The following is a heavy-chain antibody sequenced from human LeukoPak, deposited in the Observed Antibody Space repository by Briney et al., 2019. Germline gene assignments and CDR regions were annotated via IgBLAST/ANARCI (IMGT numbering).Heavy chain of an antibody. CDR2: ISDDGSSQ. V-gene: IGHV3-30-3*01. CDR3: VKDRTGTYTLDY. J-gene: IGHJ4*02. Sequence: HPGGSLRLSCAATGFTFSNYAIHWGPQAPGRGREWVAFISDDGSSQHYADSVKGRFTISRDNSKNTLNLQMNSLRAEDTAVYYCVKDRTGTYTLDYWGQGTLVTVSS. CDR1: GFTFSNYA. D-gene: IGHD3-10*01.